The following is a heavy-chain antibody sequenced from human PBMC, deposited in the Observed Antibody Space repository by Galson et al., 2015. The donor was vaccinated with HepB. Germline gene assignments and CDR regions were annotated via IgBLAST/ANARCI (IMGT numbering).Heavy chain of an antibody. CDR3: ARNLPRTGDFDF. CDR2: MSPNSGYT. D-gene: IGHD7-27*01. CDR1: GYTFSTYD. V-gene: IGHV1-8*01. J-gene: IGHJ4*02. Sequence: VKVPCKASGYTFSTYDINWVRQATGQGLEWLGWMSPNSGYTGYAQEFQDRVTMTRDTSISTAYLELNSLRAEDTAVYYCARNLPRTGDFDFWGQGTLVTVSS.